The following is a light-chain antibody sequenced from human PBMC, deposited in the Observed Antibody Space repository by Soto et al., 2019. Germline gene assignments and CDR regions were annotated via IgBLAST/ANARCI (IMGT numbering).Light chain of an antibody. CDR2: RTS. V-gene: IGKV3-15*01. CDR1: QSISNN. Sequence: ETVMTQSPATLSVSPGERATLSCRASQSISNNLAWYQQKPGQAPRLIMFRTSTRATGVPARFSGSGSGTEFNMTISSLQSEDFAVYYCQQYNNWPSATFGGGTKVDIK. CDR3: QQYNNWPSAT. J-gene: IGKJ4*01.